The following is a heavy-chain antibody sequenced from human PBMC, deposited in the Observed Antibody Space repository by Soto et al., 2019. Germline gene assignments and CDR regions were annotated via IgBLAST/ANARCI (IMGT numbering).Heavy chain of an antibody. CDR2: IKSDGSST. V-gene: IGHV3-74*01. J-gene: IGHJ4*02. CDR1: GLLFNTYW. CDR3: AIGGGDYNYLDY. D-gene: IGHD3-9*01. Sequence: EVQLVESGGGLVQPGGSLRLSCAASGLLFNTYWMFWVRQAPRKGLLWVSRIKSDGSSTNYADSVKGRFTISRDNAKNTLYLQMTSLRAEDTAVYYCAIGGGDYNYLDYWGQGILVTVSS.